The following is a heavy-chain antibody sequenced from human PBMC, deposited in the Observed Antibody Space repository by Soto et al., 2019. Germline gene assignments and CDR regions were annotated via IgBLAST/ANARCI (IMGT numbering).Heavy chain of an antibody. V-gene: IGHV1-46*01. J-gene: IGHJ4*02. Sequence: GASVKVSCKAPADTFTSYYIHWVRQAPGHGLEWMGIINPNGGSTRFAQTFQGRITMTTDTSTSTVYMELRSLRSDDTAVYYCARGSWLRGDYFDYWGQGTLVTVSS. CDR1: ADTFTSYY. D-gene: IGHD5-12*01. CDR2: INPNGGST. CDR3: ARGSWLRGDYFDY.